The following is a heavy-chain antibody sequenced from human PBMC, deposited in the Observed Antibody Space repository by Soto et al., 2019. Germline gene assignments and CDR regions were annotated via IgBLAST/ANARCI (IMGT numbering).Heavy chain of an antibody. V-gene: IGHV3-21*01. CDR2: ISSSSSYI. J-gene: IGHJ4*02. CDR3: ARDDRQVVPAAITSCFDY. CDR1: GFTFSSYS. Sequence: PGGSLRLSCAASGFTFSSYSMNWVRQAPGKGLEWVSSISSSSSYIYYADSVKGRFTISRDNAKNSLYLQMNSLRAEDTAVYYCARDDRQVVPAAITSCFDYWGQGTLVTVSS. D-gene: IGHD2-2*01.